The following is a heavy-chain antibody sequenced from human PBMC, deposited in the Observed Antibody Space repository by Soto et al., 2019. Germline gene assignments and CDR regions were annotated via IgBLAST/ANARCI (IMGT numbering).Heavy chain of an antibody. J-gene: IGHJ6*02. Sequence: ASVKVSCKATGYTIITYAICWVRQANGQGLEWMGWVNPDSSQAGYARRLQGRVVMTSSASINTAYMELSSLTSEDTAVYYCGRWGFSPYGLDVWGQGAMVTVSS. D-gene: IGHD3-16*01. V-gene: IGHV1-8*01. CDR3: GRWGFSPYGLDV. CDR1: GYTIITYA. CDR2: VNPDSSQA.